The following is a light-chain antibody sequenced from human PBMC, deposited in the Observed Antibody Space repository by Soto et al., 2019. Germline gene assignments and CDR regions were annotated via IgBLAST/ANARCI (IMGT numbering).Light chain of an antibody. Sequence: EVVMTQSPATLSVSLGDRATLSCRASQSVSSNLAWYQQKPGQAPRLLIYGASTRATGIPARFSGSGSGTEFTLTISSLQSEDFAVYSCQEYNNWPRTLGGGTKVDIK. CDR1: QSVSSN. CDR3: QEYNNWPRT. CDR2: GAS. J-gene: IGKJ4*01. V-gene: IGKV3-15*01.